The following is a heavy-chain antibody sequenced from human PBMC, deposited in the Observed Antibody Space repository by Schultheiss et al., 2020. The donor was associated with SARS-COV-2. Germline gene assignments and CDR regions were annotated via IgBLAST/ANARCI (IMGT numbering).Heavy chain of an antibody. D-gene: IGHD2-2*01. Sequence: ASVKVSCKASGYTFTSYAMHWVRQAPGQRLEWMGWINAGNGNTNYAQKLQGRVTMTTDTSTSTAYMELSRLRSDDTAVYYCARGPPQLVVPAAILDYWGQGTLVTVSS. V-gene: IGHV1-3*01. J-gene: IGHJ4*02. CDR2: INAGNGNT. CDR1: GYTFTSYA. CDR3: ARGPPQLVVPAAILDY.